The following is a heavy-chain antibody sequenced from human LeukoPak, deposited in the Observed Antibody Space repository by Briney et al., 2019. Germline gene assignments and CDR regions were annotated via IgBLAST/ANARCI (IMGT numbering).Heavy chain of an antibody. D-gene: IGHD4-23*01. Sequence: PGGSLRLSCAASGFSFKTYGMHWVRQAPGKGLEWVAIIWYDGSNKYYADSVKGRFTISRDNSKNTLYLQMNSLRAEDTAVYYCARGNGGNSYFDFWAQGTLVIVSS. V-gene: IGHV3-30*02. CDR3: ARGNGGNSYFDF. CDR2: IWYDGSNK. CDR1: GFSFKTYG. J-gene: IGHJ4*02.